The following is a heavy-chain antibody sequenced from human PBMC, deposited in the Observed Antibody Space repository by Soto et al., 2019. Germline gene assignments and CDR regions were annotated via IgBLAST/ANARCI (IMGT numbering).Heavy chain of an antibody. CDR1: GGSISSGGYY. V-gene: IGHV4-31*03. D-gene: IGHD6-13*01. Sequence: QVQLQESGPGLVKPSQTLSLTCTVSGGSISSGGYYWSWIRQHPGKGLEWIGYIYYSGTTYYNPSLKRRVTISRDTSKNQFSLKLSSVTAADTAVYYCARAAATGTFIFDYWGQGTLVTVSS. CDR3: ARAAATGTFIFDY. J-gene: IGHJ4*02. CDR2: IYYSGTT.